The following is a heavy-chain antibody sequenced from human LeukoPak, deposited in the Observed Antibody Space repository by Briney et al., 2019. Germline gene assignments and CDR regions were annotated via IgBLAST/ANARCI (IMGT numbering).Heavy chain of an antibody. J-gene: IGHJ4*02. D-gene: IGHD6-13*01. CDR2: IYYSGST. Sequence: SETLSLTCTVSGGSISSYYWSRIRQPPGKGLEWIGYIYYSGSTNYNPSLKSRVTISVDTSKNQFSLKLSSVTAADTAVYYCARHGRYSSSWYDYWGQGTLVTVSS. V-gene: IGHV4-59*08. CDR1: GGSISSYY. CDR3: ARHGRYSSSWYDY.